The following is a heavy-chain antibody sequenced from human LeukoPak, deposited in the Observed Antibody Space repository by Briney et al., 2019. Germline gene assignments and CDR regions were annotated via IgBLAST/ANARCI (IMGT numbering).Heavy chain of an antibody. CDR2: ISAYNGNT. CDR3: ARDSRNEDGYNPIDY. D-gene: IGHD5-24*01. CDR1: GYTFTSYG. Sequence: ASVKVSCKASGYTFTSYGISWVRPAPGQGLEWMGWISAYNGNTNYAQKLQGRVTMTTDTSTSTAYMELRSLRSDDTAVYYCARDSRNEDGYNPIDYWGQGTLVTVSS. J-gene: IGHJ4*02. V-gene: IGHV1-18*01.